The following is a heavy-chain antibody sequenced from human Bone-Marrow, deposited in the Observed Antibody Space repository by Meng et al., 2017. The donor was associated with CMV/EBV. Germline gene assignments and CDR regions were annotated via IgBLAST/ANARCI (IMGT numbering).Heavy chain of an antibody. Sequence: GGSLRLSCAASGFTFSSYSMNWVRQAPGKGLEWVSSISSSSSYIYYADSVKGRFTISRDNAKNSLYLQMNSLRAEDTAVYYCARADIVVVPAATYYYYYGMDVWAQGTTVTVSS. D-gene: IGHD2-2*01. CDR2: ISSSSSYI. J-gene: IGHJ6*02. CDR3: ARADIVVVPAATYYYYYGMDV. CDR1: GFTFSSYS. V-gene: IGHV3-21*01.